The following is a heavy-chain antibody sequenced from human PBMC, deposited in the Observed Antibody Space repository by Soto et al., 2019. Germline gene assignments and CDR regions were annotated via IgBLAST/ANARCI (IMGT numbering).Heavy chain of an antibody. V-gene: IGHV3-30-3*01. D-gene: IGHD3-22*01. Sequence: PGGSLRLSCVASGFTFSSYAMHWVRQAPGMGLEWVAVISYDGSNKYYADSVKGRFTISRDNSKNTLYLQMNSLRAEDTAVYYCARDLRYYDSSGSFDYWGQGTLVTV. CDR2: ISYDGSNK. CDR3: ARDLRYYDSSGSFDY. CDR1: GFTFSSYA. J-gene: IGHJ4*02.